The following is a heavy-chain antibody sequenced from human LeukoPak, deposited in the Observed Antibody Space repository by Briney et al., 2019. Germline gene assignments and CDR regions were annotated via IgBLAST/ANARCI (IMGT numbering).Heavy chain of an antibody. D-gene: IGHD3-22*01. CDR2: IYYSGST. CDR1: GGSISSTSYY. CDR3: AKAGVRYFDSSGLYAFDS. J-gene: IGHJ3*01. V-gene: IGHV4-39*01. Sequence: SETLSLTCAVSGGSISSTSYYWAWIRQPPGEGLEWIGTIYYSGSTYHNPSLRSRVTMSVDTSRNQFSLKLSSVDAADTAVYYCAKAGVRYFDSSGLYAFDSWGQGTTVTVSS.